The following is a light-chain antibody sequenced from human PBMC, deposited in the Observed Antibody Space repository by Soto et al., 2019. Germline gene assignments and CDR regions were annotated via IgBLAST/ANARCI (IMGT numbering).Light chain of an antibody. Sequence: QSVLTQPPSASGSPGQSVTISCTGTSRDVGAYNYVSWYQLHPAKAPKVIIYDVSKRPSGVPDRFSDSKSGNTAFLTVSGLQAEDEADYYCGSHAGSSAVFGGGTKVTVL. J-gene: IGLJ2*01. CDR1: SRDVGAYNY. CDR2: DVS. V-gene: IGLV2-8*01. CDR3: GSHAGSSAV.